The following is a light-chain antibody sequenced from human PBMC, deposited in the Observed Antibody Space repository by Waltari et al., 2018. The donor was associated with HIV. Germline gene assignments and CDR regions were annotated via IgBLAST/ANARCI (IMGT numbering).Light chain of an antibody. Sequence: EIVLTQSPATLSLSPGERATLSCRASQSVSSYLAWYQQKPGQAPRLLIYDASNRATGIPARFSGSGSGTDFTLTINSLEPEDFAVYYCQQRSSWLRAFGPGTKVDIK. J-gene: IGKJ3*01. CDR2: DAS. CDR3: QQRSSWLRA. V-gene: IGKV3-11*01. CDR1: QSVSSY.